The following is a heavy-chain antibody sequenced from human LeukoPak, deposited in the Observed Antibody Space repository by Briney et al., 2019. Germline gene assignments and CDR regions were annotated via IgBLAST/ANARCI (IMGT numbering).Heavy chain of an antibody. Sequence: SETLSLTCAVSGGSISSNSYYWGWIRQPPGKGLEWIGSIYYSGSTYYNPSLKSRVTISVDTSKNQFSLKLSSVTAADTAMYYCARAVLATKSEHWFDSWGQGTLVTVSS. J-gene: IGHJ5*01. D-gene: IGHD2-8*01. CDR2: IYYSGST. V-gene: IGHV4-39*01. CDR3: ARAVLATKSEHWFDS. CDR1: GGSISSNSYY.